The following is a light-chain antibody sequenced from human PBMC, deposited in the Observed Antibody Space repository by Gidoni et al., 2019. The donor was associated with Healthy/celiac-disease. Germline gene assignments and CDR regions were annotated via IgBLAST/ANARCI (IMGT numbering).Light chain of an antibody. CDR1: QSISSW. J-gene: IGKJ1*01. CDR3: QQYNSYSPGT. CDR2: KAS. Sequence: DIQMTQSPSTLSASVGDRVTITCLASQSISSWLAWYQHKPWKAPKLMIYKASSLESGVPSRFSCSGSVTEFTLTISSLKPDDFATYYCQQYNSYSPGTFGQWTQVEIK. V-gene: IGKV1-5*03.